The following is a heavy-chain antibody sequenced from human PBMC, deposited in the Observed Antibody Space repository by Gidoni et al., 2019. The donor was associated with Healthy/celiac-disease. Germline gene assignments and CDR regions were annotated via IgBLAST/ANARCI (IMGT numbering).Heavy chain of an antibody. J-gene: IGHJ3*02. CDR2: IYYSGST. Sequence: QLQLQESGPGLVKPSETLSLTCTVSGGSISSSSYYWGWIRQPPGKGLEWIGSIYYSGSTYYNPSLKSRVTISVDTSKNQFSLKLSSVTAADTAVYYCASRPKGAAFDIWGQGTMVTVSS. CDR3: ASRPKGAAFDI. CDR1: GGSISSSSYY. V-gene: IGHV4-39*01.